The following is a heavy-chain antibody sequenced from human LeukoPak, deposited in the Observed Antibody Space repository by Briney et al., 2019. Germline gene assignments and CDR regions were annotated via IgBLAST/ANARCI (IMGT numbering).Heavy chain of an antibody. CDR2: ISGSGGST. CDR1: GFTFSSYA. V-gene: IGHV3-23*01. J-gene: IGHJ1*01. D-gene: IGHD3-3*01. CDR3: AKVLGGTIFGVVPSLGYFQH. Sequence: SGGSLRLSCAASGFTFSSYAMSWVRQAPGKGLEWVSAISGSGGSTYYADSVKGRFTISRDNSKNTLYLQMNSLRAEDTAVYYCAKVLGGTIFGVVPSLGYFQHWGQGTLATVSS.